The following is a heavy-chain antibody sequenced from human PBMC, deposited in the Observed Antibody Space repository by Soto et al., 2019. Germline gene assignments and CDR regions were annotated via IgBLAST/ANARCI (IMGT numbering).Heavy chain of an antibody. CDR2: ISYDGSNK. J-gene: IGHJ4*02. Sequence: QVQLVESGGGVVQPGRSLRLSCTASGFTFGSYAMHWVRQAPGKGLEWVAVISYDGSNKYYADSVKGRFTISRDNSKNTLYLQMNSLRAEDTAVYYCARDKRDLRFLEWSYYFAYWGQGTLVTVSS. D-gene: IGHD3-3*01. CDR1: GFTFGSYA. CDR3: ARDKRDLRFLEWSYYFAY. V-gene: IGHV3-30-3*01.